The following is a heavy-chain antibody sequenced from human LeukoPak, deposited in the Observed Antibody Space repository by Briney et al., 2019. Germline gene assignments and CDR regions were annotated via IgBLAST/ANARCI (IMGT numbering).Heavy chain of an antibody. CDR2: IKLDRSEK. D-gene: IGHD2-21*01. CDR1: GFTFTNYW. CDR3: ARDSPNEAILWWSIDY. Sequence: TGGSLRLSCAASGFTFTNYWMSWVRQAPGKGLELVANIKLDRSEKYYVDSVKGRFTISRDNAKNSLNLQMNSLRAEDTAVYYCARDSPNEAILWWSIDYWGQGTLVTVSS. V-gene: IGHV3-7*01. J-gene: IGHJ4*02.